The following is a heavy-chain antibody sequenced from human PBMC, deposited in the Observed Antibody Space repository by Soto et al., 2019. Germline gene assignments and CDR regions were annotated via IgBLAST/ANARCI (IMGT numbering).Heavy chain of an antibody. V-gene: IGHV1-69*13. CDR3: ARGIAARPPRFDY. J-gene: IGHJ4*02. CDR1: GGTFSSYA. CDR2: IIPIFGTA. Sequence: GASVKVSCKASGGTFSSYAISWVRHAPGQGLEWMGGIIPIFGTANYAQKFQGRVTITADESTSTAYMELSSLRSEDTAVYYCARGIAARPPRFDYWGQRSLVTVSS. D-gene: IGHD6-6*01.